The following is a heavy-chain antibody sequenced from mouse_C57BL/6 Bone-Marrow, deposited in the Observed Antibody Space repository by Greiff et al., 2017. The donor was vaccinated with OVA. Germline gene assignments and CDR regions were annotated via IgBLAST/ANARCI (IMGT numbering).Heavy chain of an antibody. CDR2: IDPTDSYT. V-gene: IGHV1-50*01. J-gene: IGHJ2*01. CDR3: ARSRNPYYFDY. CDR1: GYTFTSYW. D-gene: IGHD2-1*01. Sequence: QVQLQQPGAELVKPGASVKLSCKASGYTFTSYWMQWVKQRPGQGLEWIGEIDPTDSYTNYNQKFKGKATLTVDTSSSTAYMQLSSLTSEDSAVYYCARSRNPYYFDYWGQGTTLTVSS.